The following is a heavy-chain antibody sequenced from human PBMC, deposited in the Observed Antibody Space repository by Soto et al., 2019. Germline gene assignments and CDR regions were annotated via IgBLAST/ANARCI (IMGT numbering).Heavy chain of an antibody. CDR3: ARESYCSSTSCYSHKGNRASYYFDY. J-gene: IGHJ4*02. D-gene: IGHD2-2*01. CDR2: IYHSGST. CDR1: SGSISSSNW. Sequence: SETLSLTCAVSSGSISSSNWWSWVRQPPGKGLEWIGEIYHSGSTNYNPSLKSRVTISVDKSKNQFSLKLSSVTAADTAVYYCARESYCSSTSCYSHKGNRASYYFDYWGQGTLVTVSS. V-gene: IGHV4-4*02.